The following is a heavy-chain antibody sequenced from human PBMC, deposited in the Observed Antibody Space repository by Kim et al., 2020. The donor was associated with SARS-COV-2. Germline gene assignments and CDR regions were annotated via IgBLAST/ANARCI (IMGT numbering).Heavy chain of an antibody. CDR2: ICGSGGSK. V-gene: IGHV3-23*01. D-gene: IGHD2-8*02. CDR3: AKDFYWADRGAGAFDM. J-gene: IGHJ3*02. CDR1: GFTFSSFA. Sequence: GGSLRLSCAASGFTFSSFAMNWVRQAPGKGLEWVSGICGSGGSKYYADSVKGRFTFSRDNSKNTLYLQMNSLRAEDTAVYYWAKDFYWADRGAGAFDMWGPGKMV.